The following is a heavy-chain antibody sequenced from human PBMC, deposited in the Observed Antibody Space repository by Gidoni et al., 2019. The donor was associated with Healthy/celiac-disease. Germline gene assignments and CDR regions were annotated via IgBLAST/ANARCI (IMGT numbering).Heavy chain of an antibody. CDR2: INPSGGST. CDR3: ARDLLGSVVALGPSGPNPYTPSFDY. V-gene: IGHV1-46*01. CDR1: GYTFTSYS. Sequence: QVQLVQSGAEVKKPGASVKVSCKASGYTFTSYSMHLVRTAPGQGLEWRGIINPSGGSTSYAQKFQGRVTMTRDTSTSTVYMELSSLRSEDTAVYYCARDLLGSVVALGPSGPNPYTPSFDYWGQGTLVTVSS. D-gene: IGHD3-10*01. J-gene: IGHJ4*02.